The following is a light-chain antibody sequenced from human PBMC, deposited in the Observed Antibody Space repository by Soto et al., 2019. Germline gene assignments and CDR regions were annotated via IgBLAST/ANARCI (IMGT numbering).Light chain of an antibody. J-gene: IGKJ4*01. V-gene: IGKV3-11*01. CDR2: DAS. CDR3: QQRRDWPLT. CDR1: QSLNSY. Sequence: EIVLTQSPVTLSLSPGERATLSCRASQSLNSYLAWFQQKPGQAPRLLIYDASNRATGIPARFSGSGSGTDFTLTISSLEPADFAVYYCQQRRDWPLTFGGGTKVDIK.